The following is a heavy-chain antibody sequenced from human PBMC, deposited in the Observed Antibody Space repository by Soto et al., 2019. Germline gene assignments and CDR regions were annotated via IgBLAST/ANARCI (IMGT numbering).Heavy chain of an antibody. CDR1: GFTFSSYW. D-gene: IGHD3-22*01. Sequence: EVQLVESGGGLVQPGGSLSLPCAAFGFTFSSYWMPWVRKAPGRGLVWVSRINSDGSSTSYADSVKGRFTISRDNAKNTLYLQMNSLRAEDTAVYYCARNSPSDRDAFDIWGQGTMVTVSS. CDR2: INSDGSST. CDR3: ARNSPSDRDAFDI. V-gene: IGHV3-74*01. J-gene: IGHJ3*02.